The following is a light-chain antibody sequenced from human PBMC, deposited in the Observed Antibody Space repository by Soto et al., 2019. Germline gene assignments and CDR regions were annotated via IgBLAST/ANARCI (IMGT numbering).Light chain of an antibody. CDR2: GAS. CDR1: QSVSSNY. CDR3: QRYGTSLPLT. V-gene: IGKV3-20*01. Sequence: EIVLTQSPGTLSLSPGDRATLSCRASQSVSSNYLAWYQQKPGQAPRLLIYGASSRATGIPDRFSGSGSGTDFTLTISRREPEDFAVYYCQRYGTSLPLTFGGGTKVDIK. J-gene: IGKJ4*01.